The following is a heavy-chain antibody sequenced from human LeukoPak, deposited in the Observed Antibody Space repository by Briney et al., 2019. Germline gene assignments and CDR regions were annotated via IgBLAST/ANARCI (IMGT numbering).Heavy chain of an antibody. Sequence: GGSLRLSCAASGFTFSGSAMHWVRQASGKGLEWVGRIRSKANSYATAYAASVKGRFTISRDDSKNTAYLQMNSLKTEDTAVYYCTFSRGLTVTTGGSEVYYYGMDVWGQGTTVTVSS. CDR2: IRSKANSYAT. D-gene: IGHD4-17*01. V-gene: IGHV3-73*01. CDR1: GFTFSGSA. CDR3: TFSRGLTVTTGGSEVYYYGMDV. J-gene: IGHJ6*02.